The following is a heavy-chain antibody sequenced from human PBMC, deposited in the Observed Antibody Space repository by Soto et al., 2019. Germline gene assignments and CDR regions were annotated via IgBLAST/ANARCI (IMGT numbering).Heavy chain of an antibody. D-gene: IGHD5-12*01. CDR2: ISGSGGTT. J-gene: IGHJ4*02. Sequence: GGSLRLPCAASEFTFNSYAMSWVRQAPGKGLEWVSAISGSGGTTYYADPVQGRFTISRDNSKNTLYLQMNSLRAEDTAVYYCAKDGYNTPYAYWGQGTPVTVSS. CDR3: AKDGYNTPYAY. CDR1: EFTFNSYA. V-gene: IGHV3-23*01.